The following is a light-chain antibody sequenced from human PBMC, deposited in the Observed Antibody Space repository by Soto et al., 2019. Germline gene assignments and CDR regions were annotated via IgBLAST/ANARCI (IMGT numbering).Light chain of an antibody. Sequence: QSVLTQPPSVSGSPGQAVTMSCTGTSSDVGSYNRVSWYQQAPGTAPKLMIYEVNNRPSGVPDRFSGSKSGNTASLTISGLQAEDEADYYCSSHTSNSTYVFGPGTKGSVL. J-gene: IGLJ1*01. CDR3: SSHTSNSTYV. V-gene: IGLV2-18*02. CDR1: SSDVGSYNR. CDR2: EVN.